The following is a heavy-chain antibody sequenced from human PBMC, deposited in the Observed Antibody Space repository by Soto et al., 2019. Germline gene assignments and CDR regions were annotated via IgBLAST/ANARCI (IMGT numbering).Heavy chain of an antibody. J-gene: IGHJ6*02. Sequence: GASVKVSCKASGYTFTSYYMHWVRQAPGQGLEWMGIINPSGGSTSYAQKFQGRVTMTRDTSTSTVYMELSSLRSEDTAVYYCARDNPPTRGYSYGRHYGMDVWGQGTTVTVSS. D-gene: IGHD5-18*01. CDR3: ARDNPPTRGYSYGRHYGMDV. CDR1: GYTFTSYY. V-gene: IGHV1-46*01. CDR2: INPSGGST.